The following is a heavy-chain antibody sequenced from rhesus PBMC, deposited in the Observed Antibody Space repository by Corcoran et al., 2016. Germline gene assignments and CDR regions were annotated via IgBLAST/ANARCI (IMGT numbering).Heavy chain of an antibody. CDR3: TKTWGDYYPFDY. Sequence: EVQLVESGGGLVQPGGSLRLSCAASGFTFSNYYMHWVRQAQGKGLEWVGLIRNKAKSYTTEYAAAVKGRLTISRDDSKNTLYLQMSSLKTEDTALYYCTKTWGDYYPFDYWGQGALVTVSS. CDR1: GFTFSNYY. V-gene: IGHV3-13*01. CDR2: IRNKAKSYTT. J-gene: IGHJ4*01. D-gene: IGHD3-34*01.